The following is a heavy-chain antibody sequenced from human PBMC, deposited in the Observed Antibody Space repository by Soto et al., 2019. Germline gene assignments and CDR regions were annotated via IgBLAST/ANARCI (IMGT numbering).Heavy chain of an antibody. J-gene: IGHJ6*02. CDR3: TRDQGLLYGMDV. CDR2: IYYSGST. Sequence: KTSETLSLTCTVSGASISSGGYYWSWIRQHPGKGLEWIGYIYYSGSTYYNPSLKSRVTISQDTSKNQFSLKLSPVTAADTAVYYCTRDQGLLYGMDVWGQGTTVTVSS. CDR1: GASISSGGYY. V-gene: IGHV4-31*03.